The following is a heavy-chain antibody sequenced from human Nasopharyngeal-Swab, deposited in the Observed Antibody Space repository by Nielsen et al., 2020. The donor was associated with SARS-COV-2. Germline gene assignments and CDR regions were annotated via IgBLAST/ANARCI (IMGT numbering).Heavy chain of an antibody. CDR1: GFIFSNYW. J-gene: IGHJ4*02. Sequence: GESLKISCAASGFIFSNYWMTWVRQAPGKGLEWVANIKQDGSEMYYVDSVKGRFTISRDNSKNSLYLQMNSLRSEDTALYYCAKGISGTYYSVDFWGQGTLVTVSS. D-gene: IGHD1-26*01. V-gene: IGHV3-7*03. CDR3: AKGISGTYYSVDF. CDR2: IKQDGSEM.